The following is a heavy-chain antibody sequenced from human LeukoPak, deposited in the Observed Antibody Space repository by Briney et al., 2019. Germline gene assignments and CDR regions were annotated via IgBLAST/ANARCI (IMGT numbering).Heavy chain of an antibody. Sequence: GGSLRLSCTVSGFTVSSNSMSWVRQAPGKGLEWVSFIYSDNTHYSDSVKGRFTISRDNSKNTLYLQMNSLRAEDTAVYYCARRSGIAVAGAFDYWGQGTLVTVSS. CDR1: GFTVSSNS. CDR2: IYSDNT. D-gene: IGHD6-19*01. J-gene: IGHJ4*02. CDR3: ARRSGIAVAGAFDY. V-gene: IGHV3-53*01.